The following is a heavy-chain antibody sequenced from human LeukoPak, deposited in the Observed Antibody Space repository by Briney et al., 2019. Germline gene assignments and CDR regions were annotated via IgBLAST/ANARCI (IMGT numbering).Heavy chain of an antibody. J-gene: IGHJ4*02. CDR1: GYTLTSYY. V-gene: IGHV1-46*01. CDR2: INPSGGST. Sequence: GASVKVSCKASGYTLTSYYMHWVRQAPGQGLEWMGIINPSGGSTSYAQKFQGRVTMTRDTSTSTVYMELSSLRSEDTAVYYCARVPTYYYGSGSNYFGYWGQGTLVTVSS. D-gene: IGHD3-10*01. CDR3: ARVPTYYYGSGSNYFGY.